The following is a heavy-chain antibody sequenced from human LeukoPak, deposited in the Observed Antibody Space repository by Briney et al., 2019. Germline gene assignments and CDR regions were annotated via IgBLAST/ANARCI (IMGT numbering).Heavy chain of an antibody. CDR2: IYYSGST. V-gene: IGHV4-39*01. Sequence: SETLSLTYTVSGGSISSSNYYWGWIRQPPGKGLEWIGSIYYSGSTYYNPSLKSRVTISVDTSRNQFSLKLNSVTAADTAVYYCARHRAAAGGLYDYWGQGTLVTVSS. D-gene: IGHD6-13*01. CDR3: ARHRAAAGGLYDY. CDR1: GGSISSSNYY. J-gene: IGHJ4*02.